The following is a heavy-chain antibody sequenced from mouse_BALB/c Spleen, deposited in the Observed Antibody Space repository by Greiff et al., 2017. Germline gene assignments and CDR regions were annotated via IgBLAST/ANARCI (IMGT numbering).Heavy chain of an antibody. CDR3: AREDYYGSSYDYYAMDY. J-gene: IGHJ4*01. CDR2: INPYNGAT. D-gene: IGHD1-1*01. Sequence: EVKLQESGPELVKPGASVKISCKASGYSFTGYYMHWVKQSHVKSLEWIGRINPYNGATSYNQNFKDKASLTVDKSSSTAYMELHSLTSEDSAVYYCAREDYYGSSYDYYAMDYWGQGTSVTVSS. V-gene: IGHV1-31*01. CDR1: GYSFTGYY.